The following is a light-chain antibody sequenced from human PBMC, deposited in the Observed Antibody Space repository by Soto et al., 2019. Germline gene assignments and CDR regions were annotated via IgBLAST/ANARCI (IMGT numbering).Light chain of an antibody. CDR2: DAT. Sequence: DIQMTQSPSSVSASVGDRVTITCRASQGISSWLAWYQQKPGKAPKLLIFDATSLQSGVPLRFSGSGSGTDFTLTISSLQPEDFATYDCQQTSSFPSTFGPGTKVDIK. CDR3: QQTSSFPST. CDR1: QGISSW. J-gene: IGKJ3*01. V-gene: IGKV1-12*02.